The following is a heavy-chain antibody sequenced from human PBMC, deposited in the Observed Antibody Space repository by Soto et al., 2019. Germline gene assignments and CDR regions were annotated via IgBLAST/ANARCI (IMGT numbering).Heavy chain of an antibody. CDR2: ISYDGSNK. V-gene: IGHV3-30*18. CDR3: AKDGLRITMIVLVTNYYYYGMDV. Sequence: QVQLVESGGGVVQPGRSLRLSCAASGFTFSSYGMHWVRQAPGKGLEWVAGISYDGSNKYYADSVRGRFTISRDNSKNTLYLQMNSLRAEDTAVYYCAKDGLRITMIVLVTNYYYYGMDVWGQGTTVTVSS. D-gene: IGHD3-22*01. CDR1: GFTFSSYG. J-gene: IGHJ6*02.